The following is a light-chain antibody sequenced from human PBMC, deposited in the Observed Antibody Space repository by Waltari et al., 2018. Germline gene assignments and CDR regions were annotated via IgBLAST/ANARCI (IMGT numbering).Light chain of an antibody. CDR2: EAS. Sequence: AVQMTQSPSSLSASVGDRVTITCRASQDIINDLGWFQQKPGKAPKLLIYEASILPSGVPSRFIGSGSGTYFTLTISSLEPDDSATYYCQQDYSYPHTFGQGTKLEI. J-gene: IGKJ2*01. CDR1: QDIIND. V-gene: IGKV1-6*01. CDR3: QQDYSYPHT.